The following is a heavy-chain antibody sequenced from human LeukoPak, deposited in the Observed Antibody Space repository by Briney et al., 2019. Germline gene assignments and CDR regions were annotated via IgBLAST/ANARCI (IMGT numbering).Heavy chain of an antibody. D-gene: IGHD4-17*01. CDR1: GFTFSSFS. J-gene: IGHJ4*02. CDR3: ARVIGSYGDSAY. V-gene: IGHV3-48*04. CDR2: ISSSSSST. Sequence: GGSLRLSCAASGFTFSSFSMNWVRQAPGKGLGWISYISSSSSSTYYADSVKGRFTISRDNAKNSLYLQMSSLRAEDTAVYYCARVIGSYGDSAYWGQGTLVTVSS.